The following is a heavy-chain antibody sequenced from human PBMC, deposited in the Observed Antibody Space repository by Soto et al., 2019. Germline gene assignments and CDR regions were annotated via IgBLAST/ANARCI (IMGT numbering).Heavy chain of an antibody. CDR2: INNDGSSK. CDR1: GFPCTTYW. Sequence: LRLCPAASGFPCTTYWMHWVRQAPVKGLVWVSRINNDGSSKTYAESVKGRFTISRDNAKNTLYLQINSLRSEDTAVFYCASARTAVAGFDYWGKGTLVTVSS. CDR3: ASARTAVAGFDY. J-gene: IGHJ4*02. D-gene: IGHD6-19*01. V-gene: IGHV3-74*01.